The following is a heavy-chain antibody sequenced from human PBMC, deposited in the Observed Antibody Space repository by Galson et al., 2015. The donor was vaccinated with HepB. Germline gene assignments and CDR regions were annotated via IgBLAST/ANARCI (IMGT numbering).Heavy chain of an antibody. J-gene: IGHJ6*04. D-gene: IGHD3-3*01. V-gene: IGHV3-11*01. CDR1: GFTFSDYN. CDR3: ARYWTRFSPTDV. Sequence: SLRLSCAASGFTFSDYNMNWIRQTPGKGLEWLSQISSSGTTVYYADSVKGRFTISRDNAKNSLYLQINSLRAEDTAVYYCARYWTRFSPTDVWGKGTTVTVSS. CDR2: ISSSGTTV.